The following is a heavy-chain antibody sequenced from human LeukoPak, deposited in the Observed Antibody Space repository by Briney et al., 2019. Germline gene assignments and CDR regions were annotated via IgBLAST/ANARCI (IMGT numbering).Heavy chain of an antibody. V-gene: IGHV1-2*02. Sequence: GASVKVSCKASGYTFTGYYMHWVRQAPGQGLEWMGWINPNSGGTNYAQKFQGRVTMTRDTSISTAYMELSRLRSDDTAVYYCARDSILVWFGERGAFDIWGQGTMVTVSS. CDR3: ARDSILVWFGERGAFDI. CDR2: INPNSGGT. CDR1: GYTFTGYY. J-gene: IGHJ3*02. D-gene: IGHD3-10*01.